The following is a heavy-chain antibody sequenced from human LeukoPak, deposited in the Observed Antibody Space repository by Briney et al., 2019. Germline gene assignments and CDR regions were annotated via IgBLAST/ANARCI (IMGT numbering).Heavy chain of an antibody. CDR2: IYSGGST. V-gene: IGHV3-53*01. CDR1: GFTVSSNY. J-gene: IGHJ6*02. Sequence: GGSLRLSCAASGFTVSSNYMSWVRQAPGKGLEWVSVIYSGGSTYHADSVKGRFTISRDNSKNTLYLQMNSLRAEDTAVYYCARDVAYYGMDVWGQGTTVTVSS. CDR3: ARDVAYYGMDV. D-gene: IGHD2-21*01.